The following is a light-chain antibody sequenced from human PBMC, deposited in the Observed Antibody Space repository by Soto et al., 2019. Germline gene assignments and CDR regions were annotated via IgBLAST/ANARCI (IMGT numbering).Light chain of an antibody. Sequence: QSVLTQPPSASGTPGQRVAISCSGSSSNIGNNNVYWYQQVPGTAPKLVIHHNSLRPSGVPDRISGSKSGTSGSLAISGLRPDDEADYYRAAWDDSLSAVVFGGGTKLTVL. CDR3: AAWDDSLSAVV. V-gene: IGLV1-47*02. CDR1: SSNIGNNN. J-gene: IGLJ2*01. CDR2: HNS.